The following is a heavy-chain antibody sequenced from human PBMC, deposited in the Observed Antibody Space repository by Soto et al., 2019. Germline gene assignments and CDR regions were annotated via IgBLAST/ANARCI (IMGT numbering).Heavy chain of an antibody. D-gene: IGHD2-15*01. CDR1: GGSISSYY. V-gene: IGHV4-59*01. Sequence: SETLSLTCTVSGGSISSYYWSWIRQPPGKGLEWIGYIYYSGSTNYNPSLKSRVTISVDTSKNQFSLKLSSVTAADTAVFSGGRPARSYWRGGSCPAASHFDYWGQGTLVTVSS. J-gene: IGHJ4*02. CDR2: IYYSGST. CDR3: GRPARSYWRGGSCPAASHFDY.